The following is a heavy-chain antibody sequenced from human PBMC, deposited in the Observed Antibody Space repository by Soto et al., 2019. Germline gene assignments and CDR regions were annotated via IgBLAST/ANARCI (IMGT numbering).Heavy chain of an antibody. CDR3: ARDLFRYCSGGSCYSPANWFDP. D-gene: IGHD2-15*01. CDR2: IIPILGIA. J-gene: IGHJ5*02. Sequence: SGETNSSYTISWLRQDQRQGLEWMGRIIPILGIANYAQKFQGRVTITADKSTSTAYMELSSVTAADTAVYYCARDLFRYCSGGSCYSPANWFDPWGQGTLVTVSS. CDR1: GETNSSYT. V-gene: IGHV1-69*04.